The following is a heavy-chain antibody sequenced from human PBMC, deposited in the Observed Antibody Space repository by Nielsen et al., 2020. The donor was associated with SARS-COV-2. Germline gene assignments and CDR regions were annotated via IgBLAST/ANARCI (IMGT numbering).Heavy chain of an antibody. J-gene: IGHJ1*01. D-gene: IGHD6-6*01. Sequence: GESLKISCKGSGYSFTSYWNSWVRQMPGKGLEWMGRIDPSDSYTNYSPSFQGHVTISADKSISTAYLQWSSLKASDTAMYYCARHDYSSSSEGLQHWGQGTLVTVSS. V-gene: IGHV5-10-1*01. CDR2: IDPSDSYT. CDR1: GYSFTSYW. CDR3: ARHDYSSSSEGLQH.